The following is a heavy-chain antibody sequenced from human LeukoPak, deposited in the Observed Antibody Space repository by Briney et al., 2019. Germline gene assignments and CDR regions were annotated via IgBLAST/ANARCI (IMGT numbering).Heavy chain of an antibody. Sequence: SETLSLTCTVSGGSISSYYWSWIRQPAGKGLEWIGRIYTSGNTNYNPPLKSRVTMSVDTSKNQFSLKLSSVTAADTAVYYCARDKVYYGMDVWGQGTTVTVSS. CDR1: GGSISSYY. CDR3: ARDKVYYGMDV. V-gene: IGHV4-4*07. J-gene: IGHJ6*02. CDR2: IYTSGNT.